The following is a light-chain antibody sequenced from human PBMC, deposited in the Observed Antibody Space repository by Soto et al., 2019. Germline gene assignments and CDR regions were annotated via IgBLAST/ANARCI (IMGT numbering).Light chain of an antibody. Sequence: EIVLTQSPGTLSLSPGESTTLSCRASQSVGRNFLAWYQQKPGRAPRLLIHGASYRATGVPDRFSGSGSETAFTLTISRLEPEEFAVYYCHQYAASPLTFGGGTKVDIK. CDR2: GAS. CDR3: HQYAASPLT. CDR1: QSVGRNF. V-gene: IGKV3-20*01. J-gene: IGKJ4*01.